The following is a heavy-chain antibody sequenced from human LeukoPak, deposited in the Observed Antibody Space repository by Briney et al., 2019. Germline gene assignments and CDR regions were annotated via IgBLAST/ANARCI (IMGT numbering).Heavy chain of an antibody. CDR3: AREGSSLSTKKMGAFDI. V-gene: IGHV4-34*11. Sequence: PSETLSLTCAVYGGPFSGYYWSWIRQPPGKGLEWIGYIYYSGSTNYNPSLKSRVTISVDTSKNQFSLKLSSVTAADTAVYYCAREGSSLSTKKMGAFDIWGQGTMVTVSS. D-gene: IGHD3-16*02. CDR1: GGPFSGYY. J-gene: IGHJ3*02. CDR2: IYYSGST.